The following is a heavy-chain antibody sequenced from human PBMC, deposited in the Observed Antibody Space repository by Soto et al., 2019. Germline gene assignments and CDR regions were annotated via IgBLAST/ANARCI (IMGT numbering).Heavy chain of an antibody. CDR2: IYYSGST. CDR3: ARLVTMVRGVYYYYYYGMDV. D-gene: IGHD3-10*01. CDR1: GGSISSGSYY. V-gene: IGHV4-39*07. Sequence: TLSLTCTVSGGSISSGSYYWGWIRQPPGKGLEWIASIYYSGSTYYNPSLKSRVTISVDTSKNQFSLKLSSVTAADTAVYYCARLVTMVRGVYYYYYYGMDVWGQGTTVTVSS. J-gene: IGHJ6*02.